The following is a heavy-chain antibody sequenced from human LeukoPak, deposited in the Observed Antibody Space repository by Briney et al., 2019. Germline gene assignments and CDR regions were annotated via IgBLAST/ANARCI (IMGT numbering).Heavy chain of an antibody. CDR3: ARDHSSCWYSDYFDY. D-gene: IGHD6-19*01. Sequence: SETLSLTCTVSGGSIRSSSYYWGWIRQPPGKGLEWLANIFYSGSTFYNPSLKSRVTISVDTSQNQFSLKLSSVTAADTAVYYCARDHSSCWYSDYFDYWPPGTLVNVS. CDR1: GGSIRSSSYY. CDR2: IFYSGST. J-gene: IGHJ4*02. V-gene: IGHV4-39*02.